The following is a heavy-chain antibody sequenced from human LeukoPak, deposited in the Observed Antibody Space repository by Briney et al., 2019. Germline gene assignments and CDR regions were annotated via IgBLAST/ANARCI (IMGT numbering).Heavy chain of an antibody. CDR1: GFTFSSYD. D-gene: IGHD1-26*01. CDR3: ARSPSGSYSNAFDI. J-gene: IGHJ3*02. Sequence: PGGSLRLSCAASGFTFSSYDMHWVRQATGKGLEWVSAIGTAGDTYYPGSVKGRFTISRENAKNSLYLQMNSLRAGDTAVYYCARSPSGSYSNAFDIWGQGTMVTVSS. V-gene: IGHV3-13*01. CDR2: IGTAGDT.